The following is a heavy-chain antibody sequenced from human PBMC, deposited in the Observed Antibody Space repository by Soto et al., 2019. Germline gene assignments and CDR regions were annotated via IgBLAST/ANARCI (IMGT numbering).Heavy chain of an antibody. D-gene: IGHD2-21*02. J-gene: IGHJ4*02. Sequence: QVQLVQSGAEVKKPGSSVKVSCKASGGTFSSYAISWVRQAPGQGLEWMGGIIPIFGTANYAQKFQGRVTXHAFEXXSTDYMELSSLRSEDTAVYYCARDSWAVVTPGVDCWGQGTLVTVSS. V-gene: IGHV1-69*12. CDR2: IIPIFGTA. CDR1: GGTFSSYA. CDR3: ARDSWAVVTPGVDC.